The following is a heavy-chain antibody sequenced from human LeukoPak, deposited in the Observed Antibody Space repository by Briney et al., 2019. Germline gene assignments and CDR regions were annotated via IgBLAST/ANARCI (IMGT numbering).Heavy chain of an antibody. Sequence: SETLSLTCTVSGGPISSYYWSWIRQPPGKGLEWIGYIYYSGSTNYNPSLKGRVTISVDTSKNQFSLKLSSVTAADTAVYYCARVSETTVYYYYYMDVWGKGATVTVSS. J-gene: IGHJ6*03. D-gene: IGHD4-17*01. CDR3: ARVSETTVYYYYYMDV. CDR1: GGPISSYY. CDR2: IYYSGST. V-gene: IGHV4-59*01.